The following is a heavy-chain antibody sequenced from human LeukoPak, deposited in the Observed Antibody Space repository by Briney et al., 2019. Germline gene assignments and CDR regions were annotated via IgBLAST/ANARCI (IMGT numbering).Heavy chain of an antibody. CDR3: ARDSSGWSDN. V-gene: IGHV3-74*01. CDR2: INSDGSST. CDR1: GFTFSSYW. Sequence: PGGSLRLSCAASGFTFSSYWMHWVRQAPGKGPVWVSRINSDGSSTSYADSVKGRFTISRDNAKNTLYLQMNSLRAEGTAVYYCARDSSGWSDNWGQGTLVTVSS. D-gene: IGHD6-19*01. J-gene: IGHJ4*02.